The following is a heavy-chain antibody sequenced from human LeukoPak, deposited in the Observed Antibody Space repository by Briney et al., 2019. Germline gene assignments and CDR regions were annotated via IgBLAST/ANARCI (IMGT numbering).Heavy chain of an antibody. CDR3: ARTARWQLPPYFDY. D-gene: IGHD4-23*01. Sequence: SETLSLTCAVYGGSFSGYYWSWIRQPPGKGLEWIGEINHSGSTNYNPSLKSRVTISVDTSKNQFSLKLSSVTAADTAVYYCARTARWQLPPYFDYWGQGTLVTVSS. CDR2: INHSGST. CDR1: GGSFSGYY. V-gene: IGHV4-34*01. J-gene: IGHJ4*02.